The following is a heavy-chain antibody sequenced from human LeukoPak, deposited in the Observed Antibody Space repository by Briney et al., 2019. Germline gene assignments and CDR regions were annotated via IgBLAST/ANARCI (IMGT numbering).Heavy chain of an antibody. J-gene: IGHJ2*01. D-gene: IGHD1-26*01. V-gene: IGHV1-3*01. CDR3: ARNRKGGSYENWYFDL. Sequence: GASVKVSCKASGYTFTSYAMHWVRQAPGQRLEWMGWINAGNGNTKYSQKFQGRVTITRDTSASTAYMELSSLRSEDTAVYYCARNRKGGSYENWYFDLWGRGTLVTVSS. CDR2: INAGNGNT. CDR1: GYTFTSYA.